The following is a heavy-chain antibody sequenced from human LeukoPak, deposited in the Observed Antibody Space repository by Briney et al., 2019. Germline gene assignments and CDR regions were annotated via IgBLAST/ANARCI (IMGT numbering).Heavy chain of an antibody. Sequence: ASVKVSCKASGYTFTSYGISSVRQAPGQGLEWMGWISAYNGNTNYAQKLQGRVTMTTDTSTSTAYMELRSLRSDDTAVYYCAREWGSYDFWSGYSPYYYYGMDVWGQGTTVTVSS. J-gene: IGHJ6*02. V-gene: IGHV1-18*01. CDR1: GYTFTSYG. CDR3: AREWGSYDFWSGYSPYYYYGMDV. CDR2: ISAYNGNT. D-gene: IGHD3-3*01.